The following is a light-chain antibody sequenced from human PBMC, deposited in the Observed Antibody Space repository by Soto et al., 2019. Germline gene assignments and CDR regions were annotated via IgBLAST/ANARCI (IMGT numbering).Light chain of an antibody. CDR1: QSISTY. CDR2: AAS. V-gene: IGKV1-39*01. Sequence: DVQRPQSPSSLSASVGDRVTITGRASQSISTYLTWYQQKARLAPKLLIYAASSLHSGVPSRFSGSGSGTDFTLTISSLQPEDFATYYCQQTYSTPPTFGQGTKVDIK. J-gene: IGKJ1*01. CDR3: QQTYSTPPT.